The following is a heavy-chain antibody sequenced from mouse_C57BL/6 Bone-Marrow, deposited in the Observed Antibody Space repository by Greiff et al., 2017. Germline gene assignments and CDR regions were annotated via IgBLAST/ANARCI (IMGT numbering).Heavy chain of an antibody. CDR3: ASITTVVADYYAMDY. J-gene: IGHJ4*01. Sequence: VQLQQSGPELVKPGASVKISCKASGYAFSSSWMNWVKQRPGKGLEWIGRIYPGDGDTNYNGKFKGKATLTADKSSSTAYMQLSSLTSEDSAVYFCASITTVVADYYAMDYWGQGTTVTVSS. CDR1: GYAFSSSW. D-gene: IGHD1-1*01. V-gene: IGHV1-82*01. CDR2: IYPGDGDT.